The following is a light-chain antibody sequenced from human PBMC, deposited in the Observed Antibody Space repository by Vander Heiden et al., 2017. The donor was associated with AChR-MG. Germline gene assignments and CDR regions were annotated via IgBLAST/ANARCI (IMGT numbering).Light chain of an antibody. V-gene: IGLV2-23*01. CDR1: SSDVGSYNL. J-gene: IGLJ2*01. Sequence: QSALTQPASVSGSPGQSVTLSCPGTSSDVGSYNLVSWYHQHPDKAPKLLVFEGTKRPAGVSDRFSGSKSGNTASLTISGLHAEDEADYYCCAYAGSSTYLVFGGGTKLTVL. CDR2: EGT. CDR3: CAYAGSSTYLV.